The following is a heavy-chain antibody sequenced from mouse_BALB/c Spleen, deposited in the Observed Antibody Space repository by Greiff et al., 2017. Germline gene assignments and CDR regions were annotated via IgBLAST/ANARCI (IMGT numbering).Heavy chain of an antibody. CDR2: IDPENGDT. J-gene: IGHJ3*01. CDR1: GFNIKDYY. V-gene: IGHV14-4*02. Sequence: EVMLVESGAELVRSGASVKLSCTASGFNIKDYYMHWVKQRPEQGLEWIGWIDPENGDTEYAPKFQGKATMTADTSSNTAYLQLSSLTSEDTAVYYCNVFSSWFAYWGQGTLVTVSA. CDR3: NVFSSWFAY.